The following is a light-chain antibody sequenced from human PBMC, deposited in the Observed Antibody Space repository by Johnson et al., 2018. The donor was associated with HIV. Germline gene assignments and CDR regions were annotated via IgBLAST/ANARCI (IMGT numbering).Light chain of an antibody. CDR3: GTWDSSLSEGV. J-gene: IGLJ1*01. CDR1: TSNIGNNS. CDR2: ENN. V-gene: IGLV1-51*02. Sequence: PGQKVTISCSGSTSNIGNNSVSWYQQLPGTAPKLLIYENNKRPSGIPDRFSGSKSGTSATLGITGLQTGDEAGYSCGTWDSSLSEGVFGTGTKVTVL.